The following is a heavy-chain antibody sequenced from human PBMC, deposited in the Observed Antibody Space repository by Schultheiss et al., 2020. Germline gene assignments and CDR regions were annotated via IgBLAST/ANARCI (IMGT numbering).Heavy chain of an antibody. Sequence: SQPLSLTCAVYGGSFSGYYWSWIRQPPGKGLEWIGYIYYSGSTNYNPSLKSRVTISVDTSKNQFSLKLSSVTAADTAVYYCARDRGSGVWFDPWGQGTLVTGSS. J-gene: IGHJ5*02. CDR3: ARDRGSGVWFDP. V-gene: IGHV4-34*09. CDR1: GGSFSGYY. CDR2: IYYSGST. D-gene: IGHD2-8*01.